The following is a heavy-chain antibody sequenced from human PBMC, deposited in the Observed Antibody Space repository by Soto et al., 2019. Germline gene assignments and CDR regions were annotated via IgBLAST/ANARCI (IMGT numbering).Heavy chain of an antibody. Sequence: SETLSLTCTVSGGSISSYYWSWIRQPPGKGLEWIGYIYYSGSTNYNPSLKSRVTISVDTSKNQFSLKLSSVTAADTAVYYCARDFRGYDFWSGYYYYGMDVWGQGTTVTVSS. D-gene: IGHD3-3*01. CDR3: ARDFRGYDFWSGYYYYGMDV. J-gene: IGHJ6*02. CDR2: IYYSGST. V-gene: IGHV4-59*01. CDR1: GGSISSYY.